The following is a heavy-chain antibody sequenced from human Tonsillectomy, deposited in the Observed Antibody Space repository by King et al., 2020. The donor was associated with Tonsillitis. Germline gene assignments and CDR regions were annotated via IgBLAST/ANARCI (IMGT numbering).Heavy chain of an antibody. CDR2: IIPDSGAT. CDR1: GYIFTGYY. D-gene: IGHD3-10*01. CDR3: AKANLYGSGKPFDL. J-gene: IGHJ3*01. Sequence: QAQLVQSGAEVKKPGASVKVSCQASGYIFTGYYIHWVRQAPGQGLEWMGWIIPDSGATNYAQKFQGRVTMTRDTSINTADMELRGLSSDDAAVYYCAKANLYGSGKPFDLWGQGTLVTVSS. V-gene: IGHV1-2*02.